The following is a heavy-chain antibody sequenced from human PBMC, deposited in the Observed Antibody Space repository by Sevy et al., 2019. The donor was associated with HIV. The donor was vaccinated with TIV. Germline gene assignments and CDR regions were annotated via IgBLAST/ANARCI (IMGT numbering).Heavy chain of an antibody. CDR1: GSTFSAYW. CDR2: LNQDGSEK. D-gene: IGHD6-6*01. CDR3: ATEAWRSLVN. J-gene: IGHJ3*01. Sequence: GGSLRLSCAASGSTFSAYWMAWVRQAPGKGLEWVANLNQDGSEKYPVDSVKGRFTISRDNAKNSLYLQMNSVRVEDTGIYYGATEAWRSLVNWGRGTMVTVSS. V-gene: IGHV3-7*01.